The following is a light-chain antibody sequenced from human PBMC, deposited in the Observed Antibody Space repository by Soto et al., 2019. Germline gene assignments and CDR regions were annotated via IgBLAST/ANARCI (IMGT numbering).Light chain of an antibody. CDR3: QQYGSSGT. Sequence: PGILSLSPGERSTLSCKTSQSRGSNYLAWYQQKPGQAPRLLIYGASNRATGIPDRFSGSGSGTDFTLTISRLEPEDFAVYYCQQYGSSGTFGQGTKVDI. CDR1: QSRGSNY. J-gene: IGKJ1*01. CDR2: GAS. V-gene: IGKV3-20*01.